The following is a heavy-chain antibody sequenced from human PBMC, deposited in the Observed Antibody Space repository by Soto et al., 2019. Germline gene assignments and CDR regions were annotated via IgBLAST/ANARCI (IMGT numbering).Heavy chain of an antibody. CDR3: ARDLPAYYDFWSGYYTNAGSTAFDY. V-gene: IGHV3-11*06. D-gene: IGHD3-3*01. CDR1: GFTFSDYY. J-gene: IGHJ4*02. CDR2: ISSSSSYT. Sequence: GGSLRLSCAASGFTFSDYYMSWIRQAPGKGLEWVSYISSSSSYTNYADSVKGRFTIPRDNAKNSLYLQMNSLRAEDTAVYYCARDLPAYYDFWSGYYTNAGSTAFDYWRQGTLVTVSS.